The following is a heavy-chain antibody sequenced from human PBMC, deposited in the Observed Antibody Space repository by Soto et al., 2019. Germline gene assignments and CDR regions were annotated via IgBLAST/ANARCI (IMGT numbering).Heavy chain of an antibody. V-gene: IGHV1-69*06. CDR3: ARDHDILTGYYHTNQYYYYGMDV. J-gene: IGHJ6*02. D-gene: IGHD3-9*01. Sequence: VKGSCKASGGTFSSYAISWVRQAPGQGLEWMGGIIPIFGTANYAQKFQGRVTITADKSTSTAYMELSSLRSEDTAVYYCARDHDILTGYYHTNQYYYYGMDVWGQGTTVTVSS. CDR1: GGTFSSYA. CDR2: IIPIFGTA.